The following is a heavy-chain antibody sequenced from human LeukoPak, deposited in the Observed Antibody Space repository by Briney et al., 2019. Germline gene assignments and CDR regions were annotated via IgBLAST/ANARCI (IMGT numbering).Heavy chain of an antibody. V-gene: IGHV3-23*01. CDR1: GFSFSSYA. D-gene: IGHD1-14*01. CDR3: AKGKVNHDGAFDI. CDR2: ISASGGRT. Sequence: GGSLRLSCAASGFSFSSYAMSWVRQAPGKGLEWVSGISASGGRTYYEDSVKGRFTISRDNSKTMIYLQMNCLRAEDTAVYYCAKGKVNHDGAFDIWGLGTMVIVS. J-gene: IGHJ3*02.